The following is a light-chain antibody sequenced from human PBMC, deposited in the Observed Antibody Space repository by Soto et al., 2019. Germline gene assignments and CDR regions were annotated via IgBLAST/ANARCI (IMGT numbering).Light chain of an antibody. CDR2: GAS. V-gene: IGKV3-20*01. CDR1: QSVSSCY. Sequence: EIVLTQSPGTLSLSPGERATLSCRASQSVSSCYLAWYQQKPGQAPRLLIYGASSRATGIPDRFSGSGSGTDFTLTISRLEAEDFAVYHCQPYGSSPPTFGGGTKVEIK. J-gene: IGKJ4*01. CDR3: QPYGSSPPT.